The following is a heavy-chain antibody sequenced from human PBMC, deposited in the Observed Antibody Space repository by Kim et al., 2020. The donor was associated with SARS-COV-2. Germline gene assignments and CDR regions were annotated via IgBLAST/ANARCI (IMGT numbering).Heavy chain of an antibody. J-gene: IGHJ4*02. CDR3: ARFKEGIAARNYFDY. V-gene: IGHV4-39*01. D-gene: IGHD6-6*01. CDR1: GGSISSSSYY. CDR2: IYYSGST. Sequence: SETLSLTCTVSGGSISSSSYYWGWIRQPPGKGLEWIGSIYYSGSTYYNPSLKSRVTISVDTSKNQFSLKLSSVTAADTAVYYCARFKEGIAARNYFDYWGQGTLVTVSS.